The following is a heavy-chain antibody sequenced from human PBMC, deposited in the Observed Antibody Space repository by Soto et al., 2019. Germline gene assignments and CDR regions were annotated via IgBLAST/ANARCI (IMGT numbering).Heavy chain of an antibody. D-gene: IGHD3-3*01. J-gene: IGHJ5*02. CDR2: ISAYDGKT. V-gene: IGHV1-18*01. Sequence: ASVKVSCKTSGYTFSTYGINRVRQAPGQGLELMGWISAYDGKTTYAEKFQGRVTLTTDTSTSTAYMELRSLRSDDTAIYYCARDPHEFWTSYWFDPWGQGTPVTVSS. CDR3: ARDPHEFWTSYWFDP. CDR1: GYTFSTYG.